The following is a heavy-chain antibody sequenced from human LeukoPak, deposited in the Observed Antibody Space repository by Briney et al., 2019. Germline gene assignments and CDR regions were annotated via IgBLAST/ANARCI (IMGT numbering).Heavy chain of an antibody. D-gene: IGHD3-10*01. CDR1: GFTFSSYG. CDR2: ISSSGGST. V-gene: IGHV3-23*01. CDR3: AKDDAWLRFGE. J-gene: IGHJ4*02. Sequence: PGGTLRLFCAASGFTFSSYGMSWVRHAPGKGREWVSAISSSGGSTYYADSVKGRFPLSRHNSKNTLYLAVISLTAEDTAVYYCAKDDAWLRFGEWSQGTLVPVSS.